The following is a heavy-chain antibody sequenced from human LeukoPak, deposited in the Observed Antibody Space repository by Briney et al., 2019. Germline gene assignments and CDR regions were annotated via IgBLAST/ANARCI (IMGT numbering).Heavy chain of an antibody. CDR2: ISYDGSNK. CDR3: AKENSPVVTMVRGVPSFYFDY. Sequence: PGGSLRLSCAASGFTFSSYGMHWVRQAPGKGLEWVAVISYDGSNKYYADSVKGRFTISRDNSKNTLYLQMNSLRAEDTAVYYCAKENSPVVTMVRGVPSFYFDYWGQGTLVTVSS. J-gene: IGHJ4*02. V-gene: IGHV3-30*18. CDR1: GFTFSSYG. D-gene: IGHD3-10*01.